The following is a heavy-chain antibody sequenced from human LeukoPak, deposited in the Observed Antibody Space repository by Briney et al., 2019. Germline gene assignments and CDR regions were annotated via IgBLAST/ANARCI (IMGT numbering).Heavy chain of an antibody. V-gene: IGHV3-48*03. D-gene: IGHD3-16*01. Sequence: PGGSLRLSCAASGFTFRSFEMNWVRQAPGKGLEWVSSISSSGSTIYYAYSVKGRFTISRDNVKSSLYLQMNSLRAEDTAIYYCAKVYAGTWYDKWGQGTLVTVSS. CDR2: ISSSGSTI. CDR1: GFTFRSFE. J-gene: IGHJ5*02. CDR3: AKVYAGTWYDK.